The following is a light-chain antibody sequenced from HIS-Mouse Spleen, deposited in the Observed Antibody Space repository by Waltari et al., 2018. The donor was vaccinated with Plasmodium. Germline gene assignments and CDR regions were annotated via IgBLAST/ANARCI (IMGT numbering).Light chain of an antibody. CDR1: QSVSSN. CDR2: GAS. J-gene: IGKJ5*01. Sequence: EIVMTQSPATLSVSPGERATLSCRASQSVSSNLAWYQQKPGQDPRLLIYGASTRATGIPARFSGSVSGTEFTLTISSMQSEDFAVYYCQQYNNWPTFGQGTRLEIK. CDR3: QQYNNWPT. V-gene: IGKV3-15*01.